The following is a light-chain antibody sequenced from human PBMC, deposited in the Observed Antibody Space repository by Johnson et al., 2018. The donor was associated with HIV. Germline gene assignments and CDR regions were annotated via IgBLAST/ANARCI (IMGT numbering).Light chain of an antibody. Sequence: QSVLTQPPSVSAAPGQKVTISCSGSNSNIGNNYVSWYQQLPGTAPKLLIYDNNKLPSGIPDRFSGSKSGTSATLGITGLQTGDEADYYCGTWDCSLRAPYGFGTGTKVTVL. J-gene: IGLJ1*01. CDR3: GTWDCSLRAPYG. V-gene: IGLV1-51*01. CDR1: NSNIGNNY. CDR2: DNN.